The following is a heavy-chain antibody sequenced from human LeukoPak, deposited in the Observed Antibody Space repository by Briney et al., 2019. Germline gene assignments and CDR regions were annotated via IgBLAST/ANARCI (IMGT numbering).Heavy chain of an antibody. V-gene: IGHV1-69*13. Sequence: ASVKVSCKASGGTFSSYAISWVRQAPGQGLEWMGGINPIFGTANYAQKFQGRVTITADESTSTAYLELSSLRSEDTAVYYCAKARAAPRPYCTNGVCYTLEGFDYWGQGTLVTVSS. CDR2: INPIFGTA. CDR1: GGTFSSYA. CDR3: AKARAAPRPYCTNGVCYTLEGFDY. J-gene: IGHJ4*02. D-gene: IGHD2-8*01.